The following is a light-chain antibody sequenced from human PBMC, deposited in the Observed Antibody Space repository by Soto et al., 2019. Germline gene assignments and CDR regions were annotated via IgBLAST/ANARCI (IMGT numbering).Light chain of an antibody. Sequence: EIVLTQSPGILSLSPGERATLSCRASQSVSNDFLAWYQQKPGQAPRLLIYGASTRATDVPDRFSGSGSGADFTLTISRLEPEDFAVYYCQQYDGARPETLTFGGGTKVEIK. CDR3: QQYDGARPETLT. J-gene: IGKJ4*01. CDR1: QSVSNDF. CDR2: GAS. V-gene: IGKV3-20*01.